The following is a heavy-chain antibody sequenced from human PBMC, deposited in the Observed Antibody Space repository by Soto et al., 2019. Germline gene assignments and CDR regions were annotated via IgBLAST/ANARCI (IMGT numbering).Heavy chain of an antibody. CDR3: ARVCGGDCYRDAFDI. D-gene: IGHD2-21*02. J-gene: IGHJ3*02. CDR1: GGSFSGYY. Sequence: QEQLQQWGAGLLKPSETLSLTCAVYGGSFSGYYWSWIRQPPGKGLEWIGEINHSGSTNYNPSLKSRVTISVDTSKNQFSLKLSSVTAADTTVYYCARVCGGDCYRDAFDIWGQGTMVTVSS. CDR2: INHSGST. V-gene: IGHV4-34*01.